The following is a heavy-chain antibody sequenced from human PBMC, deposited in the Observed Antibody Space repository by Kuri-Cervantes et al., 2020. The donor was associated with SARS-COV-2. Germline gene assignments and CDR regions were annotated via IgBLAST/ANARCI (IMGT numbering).Heavy chain of an antibody. D-gene: IGHD3-3*01. Sequence: GGSLRLSCAASGFTFSSYGMHWVRQAPGKGLDWVSSITRSSVYISYADSLKGRFTISRDHAKNSLYLQMNSLRAEDTAVYYCTRDDFWSGYFDYWGQGTLVTVSS. CDR1: GFTFSSYG. V-gene: IGHV3-21*01. J-gene: IGHJ4*02. CDR3: TRDDFWSGYFDY. CDR2: ITRSSVYI.